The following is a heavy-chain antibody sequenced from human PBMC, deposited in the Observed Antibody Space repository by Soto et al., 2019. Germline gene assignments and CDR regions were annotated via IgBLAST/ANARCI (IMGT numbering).Heavy chain of an antibody. D-gene: IGHD3-10*01. CDR3: ARGHIVVRGDINGDGSVSFDY. Sequence: QVQLQQWGAGLLKPSETLSLTCAVYGGSFSGYYWSWIRQPPGKGLEWIGEINHSGSTHYNPSLHSPVTRPVDRSKNQVSRQLSSGTPADTAVYYCARGHIVVRGDINGDGSVSFDYCGQGTLVTVSS. CDR2: INHSGST. J-gene: IGHJ4*02. V-gene: IGHV4-34*01. CDR1: GGSFSGYY.